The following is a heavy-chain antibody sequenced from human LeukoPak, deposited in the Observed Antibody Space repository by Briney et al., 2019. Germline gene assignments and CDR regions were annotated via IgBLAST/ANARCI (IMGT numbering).Heavy chain of an antibody. D-gene: IGHD2-15*01. CDR3: ARSRYCRGGSCYSDY. J-gene: IGHJ4*02. Sequence: GGSLRLSCAASGFTFSNYWMTWVRQAPGKGLEWVATIKQDGSEKYYVDSMKGRFTISRDNAKNSLYLQMNSLRAEDTAVYYCARSRYCRGGSCYSDYWGQGTLVTVSS. CDR1: GFTFSNYW. V-gene: IGHV3-7*04. CDR2: IKQDGSEK.